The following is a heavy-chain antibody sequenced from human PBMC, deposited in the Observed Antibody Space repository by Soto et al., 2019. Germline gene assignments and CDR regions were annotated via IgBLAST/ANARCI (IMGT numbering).Heavy chain of an antibody. CDR3: AKGGSGSYSNAFDI. D-gene: IGHD3-10*01. Sequence: PSETLSLTCTVSGGSISSSSYYWGWIRQPPGKGLEWIGSIYYSGSTYYNPSLKSRVTISVDTSENQFSLKLSSVTAADTAVYYCAKGGSGSYSNAFDIWGQGTMVTVSS. V-gene: IGHV4-39*01. CDR2: IYYSGST. CDR1: GGSISSSSYY. J-gene: IGHJ3*02.